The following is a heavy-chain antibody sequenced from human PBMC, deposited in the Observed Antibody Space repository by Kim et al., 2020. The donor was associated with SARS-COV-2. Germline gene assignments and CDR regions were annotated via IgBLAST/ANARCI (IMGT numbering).Heavy chain of an antibody. V-gene: IGHV4-4*02. J-gene: IGHJ6*02. Sequence: SRVTISVDKSKNQFSLKLSSVTAADTAVYYCARDRGVRGVIIHYYYGMDVWGQGTTVTVSS. D-gene: IGHD3-10*01. CDR3: ARDRGVRGVIIHYYYGMDV.